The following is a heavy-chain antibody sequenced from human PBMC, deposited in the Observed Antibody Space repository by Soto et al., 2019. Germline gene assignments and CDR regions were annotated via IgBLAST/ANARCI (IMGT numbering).Heavy chain of an antibody. D-gene: IGHD2-2*01. CDR3: ARDYGLVPAAMWIDY. J-gene: IGHJ4*02. V-gene: IGHV3-30-3*01. CDR2: ISYDGSNK. CDR1: GFTFSSYA. Sequence: QVQLVESGGGVVQPGRSLRLSCAASGFTFSSYAMHWVRQAPGKGLEWVAVISYDGSNKYYADSVKGRFTISRDNSKNTLYLQMNSLRAEDTAVYYCARDYGLVPAAMWIDYWGQGTLVTVSS.